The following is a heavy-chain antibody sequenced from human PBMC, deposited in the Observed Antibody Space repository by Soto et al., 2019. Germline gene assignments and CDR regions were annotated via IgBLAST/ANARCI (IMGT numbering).Heavy chain of an antibody. D-gene: IGHD2-21*02. CDR1: GFTFSSYG. Sequence: GGSLRLSCAASGFTFSSYGMHWVRQAPGKGLEWVAVISYDEINKYYADSVKGRFTISRDNSKNTLYLQMNSLGPEDTALYYCAKGVVVTATYFHHWGQGTLVTVYS. CDR2: ISYDEINK. CDR3: AKGVVVTATYFHH. V-gene: IGHV3-30*18. J-gene: IGHJ1*01.